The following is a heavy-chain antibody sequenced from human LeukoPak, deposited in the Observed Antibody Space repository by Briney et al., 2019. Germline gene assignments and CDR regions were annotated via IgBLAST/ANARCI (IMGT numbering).Heavy chain of an antibody. V-gene: IGHV3-23*01. CDR1: GFTFSSYA. D-gene: IGHD2-15*01. CDR2: ISGSGGST. Sequence: GGSLRLSCAASGFTFSSYAMSWVRQAPGKGLEWVSAISGSGGSTYYADSVKGRFTISRDNSKNTLYLQMNSLRAEDTAVYYCAKALGYCSGGSCYTRDAFGIWGQGTMVTVSS. CDR3: AKALGYCSGGSCYTRDAFGI. J-gene: IGHJ3*02.